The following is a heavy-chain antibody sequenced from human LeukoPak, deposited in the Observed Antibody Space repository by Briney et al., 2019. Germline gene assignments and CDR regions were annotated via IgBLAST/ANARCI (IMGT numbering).Heavy chain of an antibody. CDR2: ILPIVNTA. CDR3: ARLTIGDYGDRESGFDY. D-gene: IGHD4-17*01. Sequence: ASVKVSCKASGYTFTSYGISWMRQAPGQGLEWMGGILPIVNTADYAQKFQGRVTITADESTSTAYMDLSSLRSEDTAVYYCARLTIGDYGDRESGFDYWGQGTLVTVSS. J-gene: IGHJ4*02. CDR1: GYTFTSYG. V-gene: IGHV1-69*13.